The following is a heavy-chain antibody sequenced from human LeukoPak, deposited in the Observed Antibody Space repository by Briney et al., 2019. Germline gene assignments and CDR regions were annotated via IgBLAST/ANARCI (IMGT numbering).Heavy chain of an antibody. CDR1: GYTFIDYY. Sequence: ASVKVSCKASGYTFIDYYIHWVRQAPGQGLEWMGWINPNSGAPNYAQKFQGGVTMTRDTSISTAYMELSRLRSDDTAVYYCARGSRFIVVVAAAMSNNWFDPWGQGTLVTVSS. J-gene: IGHJ5*02. V-gene: IGHV1-2*02. CDR2: INPNSGAP. D-gene: IGHD2-2*01. CDR3: ARGSRFIVVVAAAMSNNWFDP.